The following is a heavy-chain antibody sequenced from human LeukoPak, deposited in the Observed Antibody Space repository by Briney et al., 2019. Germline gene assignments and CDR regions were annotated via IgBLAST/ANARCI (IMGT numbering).Heavy chain of an antibody. D-gene: IGHD2-15*01. CDR3: AKECCSGGSCYSGNCFDY. J-gene: IGHJ4*02. V-gene: IGHV3-30*02. CDR2: IRYDGSNK. Sequence: GTSLRLSCAASGFTFSSYGMQWVRQAPGKGLEWVAFIRYDGSNKYYADSVKGRSTISRDNSKNTLYLQMNSLRAKDTAVYYCAKECCSGGSCYSGNCFDYWGQGTLVTVSS. CDR1: GFTFSSYG.